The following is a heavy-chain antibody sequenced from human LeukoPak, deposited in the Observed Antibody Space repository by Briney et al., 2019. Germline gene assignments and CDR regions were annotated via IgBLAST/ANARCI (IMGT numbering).Heavy chain of an antibody. CDR2: IRSKAYGGTT. CDR1: GFTFGDYA. CDR3: TRVRGSIFGVVTLVDY. D-gene: IGHD3-3*01. V-gene: IGHV3-49*04. Sequence: PGGSLRLSCTASGFTFGDYAMSWVRQAPGKGLEWVGFIRSKAYGGTTEYAASVKGRFTISRDDSKSIAYLQMNSLKTEDTAVYYCTRVRGSIFGVVTLVDYWGQGTLVTVSP. J-gene: IGHJ4*02.